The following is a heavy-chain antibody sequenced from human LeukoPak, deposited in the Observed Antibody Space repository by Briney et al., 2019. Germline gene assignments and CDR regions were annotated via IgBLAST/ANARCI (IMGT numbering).Heavy chain of an antibody. CDR3: ARRVVVTAISPDAFDI. CDR2: IYHSGST. D-gene: IGHD2-21*02. CDR1: GGSISSGGYY. V-gene: IGHV4-30-2*01. Sequence: SQTLSLTCTVSGGSISSGGYYWSWIRQPPGKGLEWIGYIYHSGSTYYNPPLKSRVTISVDRSKNQFSLKLSSVTAADTAVYYCARRVVVTAISPDAFDIWGQGTMVTVSS. J-gene: IGHJ3*02.